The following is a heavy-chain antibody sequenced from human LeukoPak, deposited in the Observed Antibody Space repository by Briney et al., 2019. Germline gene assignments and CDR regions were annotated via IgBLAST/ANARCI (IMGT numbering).Heavy chain of an antibody. CDR3: ARALLLGNYMDV. Sequence: ASVKVSCKASGYTFTGYYVHWVRQAPGQGLEWMGWINPNSGGTNYAQKFQGRVTMTRDTSISTAYMELSRLRSDDTAVYYCARALLLGNYMDVWGKGTTVTISS. V-gene: IGHV1-2*02. CDR2: INPNSGGT. D-gene: IGHD3-22*01. CDR1: GYTFTGYY. J-gene: IGHJ6*03.